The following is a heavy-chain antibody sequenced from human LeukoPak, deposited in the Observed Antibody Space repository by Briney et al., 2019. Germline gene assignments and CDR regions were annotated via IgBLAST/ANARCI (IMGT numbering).Heavy chain of an antibody. CDR1: GFTLSTYW. CDR2: ANGDGTST. CDR3: ARGPRYSFGSAFDY. J-gene: IGHJ4*02. Sequence: PGGSLRLSCAASGFTLSTYWMYWVRQAPGKGLVWVSRANGDGTSTTYADSVKGRFTISRDNAKNTLYLQMDSLRAEDTAVYYCARGPRYSFGSAFDYWGQGTLVTVSS. V-gene: IGHV3-74*01. D-gene: IGHD5-18*01.